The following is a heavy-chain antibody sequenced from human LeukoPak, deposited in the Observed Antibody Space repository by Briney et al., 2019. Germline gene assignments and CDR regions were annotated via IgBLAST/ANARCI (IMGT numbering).Heavy chain of an antibody. J-gene: IGHJ5*02. CDR2: IYYSGST. V-gene: IGHV4-59*01. CDR1: GGSISSYY. Sequence: SETLSLTCTVSGGSISSYYWSWLRQPPGKGLEWIGYIYYSGSTNYNPSLKSRVIISVDTSKNQFSLKLSSVTAADTAVYYCARGGGAGYYDFWSGYYSWFDPWGQGTLVTVSS. D-gene: IGHD3-3*01. CDR3: ARGGGAGYYDFWSGYYSWFDP.